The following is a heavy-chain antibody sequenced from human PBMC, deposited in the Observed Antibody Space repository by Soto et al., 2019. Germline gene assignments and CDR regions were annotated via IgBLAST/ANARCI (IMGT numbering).Heavy chain of an antibody. CDR3: ASMTPDYDFWSGYGTYHYYYGMDV. Sequence: SETLSLTCAVYGGSFSGYYWSWIRQPPGKGLEWIGEINHSGSTNYNPSLKSRVTISVDTSKNQFSLKLSSVTAADTAVYYCASMTPDYDFWSGYGTYHYYYGMDVWGQGTTVTVSS. D-gene: IGHD3-3*01. V-gene: IGHV4-34*01. CDR1: GGSFSGYY. CDR2: INHSGST. J-gene: IGHJ6*02.